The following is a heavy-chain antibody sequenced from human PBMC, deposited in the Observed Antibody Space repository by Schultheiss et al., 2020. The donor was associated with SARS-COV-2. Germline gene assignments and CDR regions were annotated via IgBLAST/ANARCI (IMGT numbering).Heavy chain of an antibody. CDR3: ARDKYSSSSAIPNYFDY. D-gene: IGHD6-6*01. Sequence: SQTLSLTCTVSGGSISSGGYYWSWIRQHPGKGLEWIGYIYYSGSTYYNPSLKSRVTISVDTSKNQFSLKLSSVTAADTAVYYCARDKYSSSSAIPNYFDYWGQGTLVTVSS. J-gene: IGHJ4*02. V-gene: IGHV4-31*03. CDR2: IYYSGST. CDR1: GGSISSGGYY.